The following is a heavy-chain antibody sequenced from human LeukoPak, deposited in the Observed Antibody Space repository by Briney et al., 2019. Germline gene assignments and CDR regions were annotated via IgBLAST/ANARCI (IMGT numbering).Heavy chain of an antibody. CDR2: IKSKTDGGTT. J-gene: IGHJ3*02. V-gene: IGHV3-15*07. D-gene: IGHD2-21*02. CDR1: GFTFSSYC. CDR3: TTVWNCGGDCSDAFDI. Sequence: GSLRLSCAASGFTFSSYCMNWVRQAPGKGLEWVGRIKSKTDGGTTDYAAPVKGRFTISRDDSKNTLYLQMNSLKTEDTAVYYCTTVWNCGGDCSDAFDIWGQGTMVTVSS.